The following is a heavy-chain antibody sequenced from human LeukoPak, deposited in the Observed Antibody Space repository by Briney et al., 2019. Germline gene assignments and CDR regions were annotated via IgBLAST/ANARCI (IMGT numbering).Heavy chain of an antibody. J-gene: IGHJ4*02. CDR2: ISNTSGSI. D-gene: IGHD3-3*01. V-gene: IGHV3-48*01. CDR3: AKMSGSRLPGY. CDR1: GFIFGDYW. Sequence: GGSLRLSCVASGFIFGDYWMRWVRQAPGKGLEWVSYISNTSGSIYYADSVKGRFTISRDNVKNSLYLQMNSLRTEDTAVYYCAKMSGSRLPGYWGQGTLVTVSS.